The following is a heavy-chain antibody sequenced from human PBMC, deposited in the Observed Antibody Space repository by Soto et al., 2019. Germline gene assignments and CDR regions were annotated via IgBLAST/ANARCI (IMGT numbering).Heavy chain of an antibody. J-gene: IGHJ4*02. CDR1: GGSFSSNP. Sequence: SVKVSCKASGGSFSSNPISWVRQAPGQGLEWMAGIIPIFATVHYAQRFQGRVTITADESTSTAYMELTSLRSEDTAVYFCARGGRGYSSAPRYYFDYWGQGTLVTVSS. CDR3: ARGGRGYSSAPRYYFDY. V-gene: IGHV1-69*13. D-gene: IGHD5-18*01. CDR2: IIPIFATV.